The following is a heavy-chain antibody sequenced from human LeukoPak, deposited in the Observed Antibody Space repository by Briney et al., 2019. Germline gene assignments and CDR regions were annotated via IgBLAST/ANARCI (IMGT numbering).Heavy chain of an antibody. V-gene: IGHV3-23*01. J-gene: IGHJ6*02. Sequence: GGSLRLSCAASGLTASHNVNNAMTWVRQAPGKGLEWVSSIADYTAYADSVKGRFTISRDNSKNTLYLQMDSLRAGDTALYYCAKESGAHYGFGMDVWGQGTTVTVSS. CDR1: GLTASHNVNNA. CDR3: AKESGAHYGFGMDV. D-gene: IGHD1-26*01. CDR2: IADYT.